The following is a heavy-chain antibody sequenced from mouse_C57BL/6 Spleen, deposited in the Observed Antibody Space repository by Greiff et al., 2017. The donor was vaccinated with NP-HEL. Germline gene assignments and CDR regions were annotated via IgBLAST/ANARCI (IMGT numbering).Heavy chain of an antibody. CDR2: INPSSGYT. D-gene: IGHD2-1*01. CDR1: GYTFTSYT. CDR3: ASYGNTALFDY. Sequence: QVQLQQSGAELARPGASVKMSCKASGYTFTSYTMHWVKQRPGQGLEWIGYINPSSGYTKYNQKFKDKATLTADKSSSTAYMQLSSLTSEDSAVYYCASYGNTALFDYWGQGTTLTVSS. J-gene: IGHJ2*01. V-gene: IGHV1-4*01.